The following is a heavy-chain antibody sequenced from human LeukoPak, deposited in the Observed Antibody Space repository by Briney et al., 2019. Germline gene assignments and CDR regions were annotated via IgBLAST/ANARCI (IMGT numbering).Heavy chain of an antibody. V-gene: IGHV5-51*01. Sequence: GESLKISCKGSGYSFTKHWIGWVRQMPGKGLEWMGIIYPGDSDTKYSPSFQGQVTISADKSISTAYLQWSSLKASDTAMYYCAARPVPSTTDAFDIWGQGTMVTVSS. CDR3: AARPVPSTTDAFDI. D-gene: IGHD5/OR15-5a*01. J-gene: IGHJ3*02. CDR2: IYPGDSDT. CDR1: GYSFTKHW.